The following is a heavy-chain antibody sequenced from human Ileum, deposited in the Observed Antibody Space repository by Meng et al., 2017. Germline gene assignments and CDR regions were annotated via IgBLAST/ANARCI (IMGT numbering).Heavy chain of an antibody. CDR2: IFYTGDT. Sequence: QVHLQESCPGLVKPSQTLFLNCTVSGGSITSGDYYWSWIRQPPGKGLEWIGYIFYTGDTYSNPSLKSRVTVSLDTSKSQFSLKLSSVTAADTAIYYCVSERRRSYFFDYWGQGTLVTVSS. CDR3: VSERRRSYFFDY. V-gene: IGHV4-30-4*08. J-gene: IGHJ4*02. CDR1: GGSITSGDYY.